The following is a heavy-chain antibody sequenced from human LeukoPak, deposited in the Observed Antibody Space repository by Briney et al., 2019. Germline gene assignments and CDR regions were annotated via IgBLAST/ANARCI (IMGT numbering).Heavy chain of an antibody. CDR1: EYTFTSYY. Sequence: ASVKVSCKASEYTFTSYYMHWVRQAPGQGLEWMGVINPSSGGTTYAQKFQGRVTMTRDTSTSTVYMELSSLRSEDTAVYYCARRGYSGYCDYWGQGTLVTVSS. J-gene: IGHJ4*02. CDR3: ARRGYSGYCDY. D-gene: IGHD5-12*01. V-gene: IGHV1-46*01. CDR2: INPSSGGT.